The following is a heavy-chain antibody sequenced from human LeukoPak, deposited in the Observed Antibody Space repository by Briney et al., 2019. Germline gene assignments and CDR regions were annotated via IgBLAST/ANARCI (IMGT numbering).Heavy chain of an antibody. Sequence: ASVKVSCKASGYTFSRYGITWLRQAPGQGPEWMGWISGLNGNTNYGQKFQGRVTLTTDTSTSTAFMELRNLRSDDTAVYLCARDYYHSGMYFFDNWGQGTLVTVSS. CDR3: ARDYYHSGMYFFDN. CDR2: ISGLNGNT. V-gene: IGHV1-18*01. J-gene: IGHJ4*02. CDR1: GYTFSRYG. D-gene: IGHD3-10*01.